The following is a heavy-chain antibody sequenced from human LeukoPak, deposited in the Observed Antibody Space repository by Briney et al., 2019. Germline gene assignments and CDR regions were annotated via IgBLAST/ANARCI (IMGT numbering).Heavy chain of an antibody. Sequence: PSETLSLTCTLSGGSISSGSYYWSWIRQPAGKGLEWIGRIYTSGSTNYNPSLKSRVTISVDTSKNQFSLKLSSVTAADTAVYYCARDPYCDDFWSGCWSPWGQGTLVTVSS. D-gene: IGHD3-3*01. CDR2: IYTSGST. J-gene: IGHJ5*02. V-gene: IGHV4-61*02. CDR1: GGSISSGSYY. CDR3: ARDPYCDDFWSGCWSP.